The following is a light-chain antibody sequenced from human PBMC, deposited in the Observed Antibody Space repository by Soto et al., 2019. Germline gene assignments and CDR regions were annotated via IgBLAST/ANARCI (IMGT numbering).Light chain of an antibody. J-gene: IGKJ2*01. CDR3: QQYNSYSHYT. Sequence: DIQMTQSPSTLSASVGDRVTITCRASQSISSWLAWYQQKPGKAPKLLIYKASSLESGVPSRFSGSGSGTEFTLTISSLQPDDFAADYCQQYNSYSHYTFGQGTKLDIK. CDR2: KAS. V-gene: IGKV1-5*03. CDR1: QSISSW.